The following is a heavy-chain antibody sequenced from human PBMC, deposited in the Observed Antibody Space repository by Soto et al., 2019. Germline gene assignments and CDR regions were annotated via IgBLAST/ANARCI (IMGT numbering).Heavy chain of an antibody. V-gene: IGHV4-59*01. CDR2: IYYSGST. CDR1: GGSISSYY. Sequence: SETLSLTCTVSGGSISSYYWSWIRQPPGKGLEWIGYIYYSGSTNYNPSLKSRVTISVDTSKNQFSLKLSSVTAADTAVYYCARDHLGGIDYWGQGTLVTVSS. D-gene: IGHD3-16*01. CDR3: ARDHLGGIDY. J-gene: IGHJ4*02.